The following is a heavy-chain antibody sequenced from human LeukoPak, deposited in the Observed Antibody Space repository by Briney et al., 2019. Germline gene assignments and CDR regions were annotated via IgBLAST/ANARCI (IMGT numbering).Heavy chain of an antibody. J-gene: IGHJ4*02. CDR1: GFTVSSNY. Sequence: GGSLRLSCAASGFTVSSNYMSWVRQAPGKGLEWVSVIYSGGSTYYADSVKGRFTISRNNSKNTLYLQMNSLRAEDTAVYYCARAQDYGGELDYWGQGTLVTVSS. CDR3: ARAQDYGGELDY. V-gene: IGHV3-53*01. D-gene: IGHD4-23*01. CDR2: IYSGGST.